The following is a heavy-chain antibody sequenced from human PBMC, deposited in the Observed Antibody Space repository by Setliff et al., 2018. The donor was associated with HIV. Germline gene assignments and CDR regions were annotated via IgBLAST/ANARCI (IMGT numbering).Heavy chain of an antibody. D-gene: IGHD2-15*01. Sequence: PSETLSLTCTVSGGSISGYYWSWIRQPPGKGLEWIGYIYSSGITNYNPSLKSRVTISVDTSKNQFSLKLSSVTAADTAVYYCARLRRDGRCSGGCCYSYWGQGALVTVSS. CDR1: GGSISGYY. J-gene: IGHJ4*02. V-gene: IGHV4-4*08. CDR3: ARLRRDGRCSGGCCYSY. CDR2: IYSSGIT.